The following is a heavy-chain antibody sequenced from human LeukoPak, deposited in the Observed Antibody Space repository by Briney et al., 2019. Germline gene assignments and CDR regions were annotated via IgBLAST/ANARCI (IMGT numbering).Heavy chain of an antibody. Sequence: PSETLSLTCTVSGGSISSSSYYWGWIRQPPGKGLEWIGSIYYSGSTYYNPSLKSRVTISVDTSKNQFSLKLSSVTAADTAVYYCARDPGPGLSGYDSNFGYWGQGTLVTVSS. V-gene: IGHV4-39*07. CDR1: GGSISSSSYY. CDR2: IYYSGST. CDR3: ARDPGPGLSGYDSNFGY. J-gene: IGHJ4*02. D-gene: IGHD5-12*01.